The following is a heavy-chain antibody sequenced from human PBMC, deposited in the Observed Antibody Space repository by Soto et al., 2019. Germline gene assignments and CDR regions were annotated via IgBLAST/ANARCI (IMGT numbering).Heavy chain of an antibody. D-gene: IGHD3-10*01. J-gene: IGHJ3*02. CDR1: GGSINTDDYY. CDR3: ARVRGHGFDI. V-gene: IGHV4-31*03. CDR2: IFYSGTT. Sequence: QVQLQESGPGLVKPSQTLSLNCSVSGGSINTDDYYWSWIRQHAGQGLEWSGYIFYSGTTYYNPSLKSRISISLDTSKNQFSLEMSSVTAADTAMYYCARVRGHGFDIRGQGTMVTVSS.